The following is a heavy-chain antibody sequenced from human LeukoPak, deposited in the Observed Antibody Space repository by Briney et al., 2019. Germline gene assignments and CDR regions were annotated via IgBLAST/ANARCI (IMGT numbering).Heavy chain of an antibody. CDR2: MYYSGST. CDR3: ARGPLPGYSSSWYRGWFDP. V-gene: IGHV4-30-4*07. D-gene: IGHD6-13*01. Sequence: SETLSLTCAVSGGSISSGDYSWSWIRQPPGKGLEWIGYMYYSGSTYSNLSLKSRVTISVDTSKNQFSLKLSSVTAADTAVYYCARGPLPGYSSSWYRGWFDPWGQGTLVTVSS. J-gene: IGHJ5*02. CDR1: GGSISSGDYS.